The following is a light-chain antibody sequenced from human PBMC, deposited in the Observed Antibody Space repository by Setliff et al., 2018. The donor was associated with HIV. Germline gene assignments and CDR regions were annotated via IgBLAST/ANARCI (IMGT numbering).Light chain of an antibody. Sequence: QSVLTQPASVSGSPGQSITISCTGTSSDVGSYNLVSWYQQHPGKAPKLIIYEGNKRPSGVSTRFSGSKSGNTASLTISGLQAEDEADYYCSSYTTSSTLYVFGPGTKVTVL. CDR2: EGN. CDR1: SSDVGSYNL. CDR3: SSYTTSSTLYV. V-gene: IGLV2-14*02. J-gene: IGLJ1*01.